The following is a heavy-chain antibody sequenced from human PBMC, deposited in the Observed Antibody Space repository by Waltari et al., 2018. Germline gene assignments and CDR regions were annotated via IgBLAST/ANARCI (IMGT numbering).Heavy chain of an antibody. D-gene: IGHD3-22*01. CDR2: ISGGGCST. CDR1: GFTFSSYA. CDR3: AKDRIRAYYYDSSCYYDS. V-gene: IGHV3-23*01. Sequence: EVQLLESGGGLVQPGGSLRLSCAASGFTFSSYAMSWVRQAPGKGRGWVSAISGGGCSTYYADSGKGRFTIARDNSKNTVYLQMNSLRAEDTAVYYCAKDRIRAYYYDSSCYYDSWGQGTLVTVSS. J-gene: IGHJ4*02.